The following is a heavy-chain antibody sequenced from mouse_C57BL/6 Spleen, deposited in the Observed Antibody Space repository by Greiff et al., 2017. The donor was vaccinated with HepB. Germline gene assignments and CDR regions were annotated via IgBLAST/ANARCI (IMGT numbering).Heavy chain of an antibody. CDR3: ARQAGTWYFDV. CDR1: GFTFSSYT. Sequence: EVHLVESGGGLVKPGGSLKLSCAASGFTFSSYTMSWVRQTPEKRLEWVATISGGGGNTYYPDSVKGRFTISRDNAKNTLYLQMSSLRSEDTALYYCARQAGTWYFDVWGTGTTVTVSS. D-gene: IGHD4-1*01. J-gene: IGHJ1*03. CDR2: ISGGGGNT. V-gene: IGHV5-9*01.